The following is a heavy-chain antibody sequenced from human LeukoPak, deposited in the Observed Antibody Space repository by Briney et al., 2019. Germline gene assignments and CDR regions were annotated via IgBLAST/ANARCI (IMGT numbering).Heavy chain of an antibody. Sequence: AGGSLRLSCAVSGFTFSNYWMNWVRQAPGKGLEWVANINQDGSEKYYVDSVKGRFTISRDSAKTSLYLQMNSLRAEDTAVYYCVRARFNYGWGLDVWGQGTTVTVSS. CDR2: INQDGSEK. CDR3: VRARFNYGWGLDV. CDR1: GFTFSNYW. J-gene: IGHJ6*02. D-gene: IGHD5-18*01. V-gene: IGHV3-7*01.